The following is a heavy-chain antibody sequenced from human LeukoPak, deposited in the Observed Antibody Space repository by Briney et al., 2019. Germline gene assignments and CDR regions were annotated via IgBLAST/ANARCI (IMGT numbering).Heavy chain of an antibody. CDR2: ITPVLGVA. Sequence: SVKVSCKASGGSFSSYGFTWVPQAPGQGLEWMGRITPVLGVANYAQKFQGRVTIIADKFTSTVYMELSSLRSEDTAVYYCARARRVRGVSPEYSWFDPWGQGTLVTVSS. D-gene: IGHD3-10*01. V-gene: IGHV1-69*04. CDR3: ARARRVRGVSPEYSWFDP. J-gene: IGHJ5*02. CDR1: GGSFSSYG.